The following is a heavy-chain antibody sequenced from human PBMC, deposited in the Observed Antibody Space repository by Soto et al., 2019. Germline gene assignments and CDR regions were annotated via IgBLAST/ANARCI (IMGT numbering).Heavy chain of an antibody. J-gene: IGHJ4*02. CDR1: GGSISSGGYY. D-gene: IGHD4-17*01. CDR3: ARGVYGDDTTIDY. V-gene: IGHV4-31*03. Sequence: SETLSLTCTVSGGSISSGGYYWSWIRQHPGKGLEWIGYIYYSGSTYYNPSLKSRVTISVDTSKNQFSLKLSSVTAADTAVYYCARGVYGDDTTIDYWGQGTLVTVSS. CDR2: IYYSGST.